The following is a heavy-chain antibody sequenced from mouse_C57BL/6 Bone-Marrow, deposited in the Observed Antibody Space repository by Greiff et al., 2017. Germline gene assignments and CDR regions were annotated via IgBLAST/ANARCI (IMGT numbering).Heavy chain of an antibody. CDR1: GYTFTSYW. V-gene: IGHV1-64*01. D-gene: IGHD3-3*01. J-gene: IGHJ4*01. CDR2: IHPNSGST. Sequence: VQLQQPGAELVKPGASVKLSCKASGYTFTSYWMHWVKQRPGQGLEWIGMIHPNSGSTNYNEKFKSKATLTVDKSSSTAYMQLSSLTSEDSAVYYCARSLRDYAMDYCGRGTSVTVSS. CDR3: ARSLRDYAMDY.